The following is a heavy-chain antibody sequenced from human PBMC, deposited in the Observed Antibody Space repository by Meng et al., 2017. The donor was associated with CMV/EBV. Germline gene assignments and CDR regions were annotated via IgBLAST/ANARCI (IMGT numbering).Heavy chain of an antibody. CDR1: GGTFSSYT. Sequence: SVKVSCKASGGTFSSYTISWVRQAPGQGLEWMGRIIPILGIANYAQKFQGRVTITADTSISTAYMELSRLRSDDTAVYYCARTPMVRGVISHFDYWGQGTLVTVSS. CDR2: IIPILGIA. CDR3: ARTPMVRGVISHFDY. D-gene: IGHD3-10*01. V-gene: IGHV1-69*02. J-gene: IGHJ4*02.